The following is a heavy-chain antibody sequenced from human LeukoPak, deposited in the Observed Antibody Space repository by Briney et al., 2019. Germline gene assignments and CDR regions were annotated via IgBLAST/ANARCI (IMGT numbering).Heavy chain of an antibody. Sequence: SSNLSLYGTLTGLSIIRYCLGSIRQRAGKGLDWIGPIYTSGSTNYNPSLKSRVTMSVDTSKNQFSLKLSSVTAADTAVYYCARDLPITMIGDAFDIWGQGTMVTVSS. CDR3: ARDLPITMIGDAFDI. CDR1: GLSIIRYC. V-gene: IGHV4-4*07. CDR2: IYTSGST. D-gene: IGHD3-22*01. J-gene: IGHJ3*02.